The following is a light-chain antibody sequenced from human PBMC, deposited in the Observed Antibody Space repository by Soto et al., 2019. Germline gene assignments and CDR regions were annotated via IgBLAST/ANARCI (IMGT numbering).Light chain of an antibody. J-gene: IGKJ4*01. CDR2: AAS. CDR1: QGISYY. V-gene: IGKV1-27*01. CDR3: QKYTNVPT. Sequence: DIQMTQSPSSLSASVGDRVTITCRASQGISYYLAWYQQKPGKVPELLISAASTLQSGVLYRFRGSGSGTDFTHTISIPQQEDVATYYCQKYTNVPTLGGVTKVEIK.